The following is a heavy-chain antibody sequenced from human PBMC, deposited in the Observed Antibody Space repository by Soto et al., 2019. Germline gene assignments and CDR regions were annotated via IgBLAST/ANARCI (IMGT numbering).Heavy chain of an antibody. J-gene: IGHJ4*02. CDR3: ARERDGYNTFDY. CDR2: ISYDGSNK. CDR1: GFTFSSYA. Sequence: QVQLVESGGGVVQPGRSLRLSCAASGFTFSSYAMHWVRQAPGKGVEWVAVISYDGSNKYYADSVKGRFTISRDNSKNTLYLQMNSLRAEDTAVYYCARERDGYNTFDYWGQGTLVTVSS. D-gene: IGHD5-12*01. V-gene: IGHV3-30-3*01.